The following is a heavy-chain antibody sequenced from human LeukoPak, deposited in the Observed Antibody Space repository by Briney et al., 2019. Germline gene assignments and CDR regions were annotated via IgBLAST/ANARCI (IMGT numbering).Heavy chain of an antibody. D-gene: IGHD2-15*01. Sequence: GGSLRLSCAASGFTFSSYGMHWVRQAPGKGLEWVTLISHDGSNKYYADSVKGRFTTSRDNSKNTLYLQMNSLRAGDTAVYYCARDCTGGTCYDAFDIWGQGTMVTVSS. J-gene: IGHJ3*02. CDR1: GFTFSSYG. V-gene: IGHV3-30*03. CDR3: ARDCTGGTCYDAFDI. CDR2: ISHDGSNK.